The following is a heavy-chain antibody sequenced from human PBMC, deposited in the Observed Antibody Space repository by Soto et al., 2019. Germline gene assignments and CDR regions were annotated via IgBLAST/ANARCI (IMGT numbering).Heavy chain of an antibody. V-gene: IGHV4-34*01. CDR1: GGSFSADY. Sequence: QVQLQQWGAGLLKPSETMSLTCAASGGSFSADYWNWIRQPPGKGLERLGDLNLGGGTKYNPSLTSRVSISVDTSKNQLCLRLRSVTAAYPAGYYCARGRLRSCSGRSFERAVFDIWGQGTMATVS. CDR2: LNLGGGT. D-gene: IGHD2-15*01. CDR3: ARGRLRSCSGRSFERAVFDI. J-gene: IGHJ3*02.